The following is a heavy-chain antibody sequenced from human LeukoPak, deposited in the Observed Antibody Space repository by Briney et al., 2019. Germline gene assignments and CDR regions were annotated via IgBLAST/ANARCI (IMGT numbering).Heavy chain of an antibody. CDR3: ARGRTPPKLELPQNWFDP. J-gene: IGHJ5*02. D-gene: IGHD1-7*01. CDR1: GGSISSSSYY. V-gene: IGHV4-39*01. CDR2: IYYSGST. Sequence: SETLSLTCTVSGGSISSSSYYWGWIRQPPGKGLEWIGSIYYSGSTYYNPSLKSRVTISVDTSKNQFSLKLSSVTAADTAVYYCARGRTPPKLELPQNWFDPWGQGTLVTVSS.